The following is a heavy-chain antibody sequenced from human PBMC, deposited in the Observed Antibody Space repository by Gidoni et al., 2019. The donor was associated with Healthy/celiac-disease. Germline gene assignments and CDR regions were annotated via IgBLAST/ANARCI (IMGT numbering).Heavy chain of an antibody. CDR3: ARGFEILTGYYRALGY. Sequence: QVQLVASGGGVVQPGRSLRLSCAASGFTFSSYAMHWVRQAPGKGLEWVAGIADDGSNKYNADSVKGRFTISRDNYKNTLYLQMNSLRAEDTAVYYCARGFEILTGYYRALGYWGQGTLVTVSS. J-gene: IGHJ4*02. CDR2: IADDGSNK. V-gene: IGHV3-30*01. D-gene: IGHD3-9*01. CDR1: GFTFSSYA.